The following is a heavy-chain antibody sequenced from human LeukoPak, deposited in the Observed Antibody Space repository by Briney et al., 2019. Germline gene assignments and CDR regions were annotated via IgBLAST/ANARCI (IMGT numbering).Heavy chain of an antibody. D-gene: IGHD3-3*01. CDR2: ISGSGGST. Sequence: PGGSLRLSCAASGFTFSSYAMSWVRQAPGKGLEWVSAISGSGGSTYYADSVKGRFTISRDNSKSTLYLQMNSLRAEDTAVYYCAKEGRFWSGSRYDYWGQGTLVTVSS. V-gene: IGHV3-23*01. J-gene: IGHJ4*02. CDR1: GFTFSSYA. CDR3: AKEGRFWSGSRYDY.